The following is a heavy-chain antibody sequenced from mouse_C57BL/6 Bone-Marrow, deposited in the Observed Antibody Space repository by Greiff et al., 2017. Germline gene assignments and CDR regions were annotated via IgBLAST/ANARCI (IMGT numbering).Heavy chain of an antibody. V-gene: IGHV1-64*01. CDR1: GYTFTSYW. Sequence: VQGVESGAELVKPGASVKLSCKASGYTFTSYWMHWVKQRPGQGLEWIGMIHPNSGSTNYNEKFKSKATLTVDKSSSTAYMQLSSLTSEDSAVYYCARSGGLAWFAYWGQGTLVTVSA. CDR3: ARSGGLAWFAY. D-gene: IGHD3-1*01. CDR2: IHPNSGST. J-gene: IGHJ3*01.